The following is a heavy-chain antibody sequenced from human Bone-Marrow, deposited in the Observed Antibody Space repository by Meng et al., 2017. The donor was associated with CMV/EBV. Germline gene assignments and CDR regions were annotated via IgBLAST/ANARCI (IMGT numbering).Heavy chain of an antibody. CDR1: GGSITNNNYY. V-gene: IGHV4-39*07. CDR3: ARDPRLGKGYYGMDV. D-gene: IGHD6-19*01. CDR2: IYYNGNT. Sequence: SETLSLTCTVSGGSITNNNYYWGWIRQPPGKGLEWIGNIYYNGNTYYNPSLKRRVTISVDTSKKQFSLKMRSVTAADTAVYYCARDPRLGKGYYGMDVWGQGTTVTVSS. J-gene: IGHJ6*02.